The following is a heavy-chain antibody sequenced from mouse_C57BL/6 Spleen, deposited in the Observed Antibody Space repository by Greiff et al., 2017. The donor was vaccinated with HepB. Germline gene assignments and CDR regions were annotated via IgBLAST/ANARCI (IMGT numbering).Heavy chain of an antibody. V-gene: IGHV3-1*01. J-gene: IGHJ1*03. CDR2: ISYSGST. CDR1: GYSITSGYD. Sequence: EVQLVESGPGMVKPSQSLSLTCTVTGYSITSGYDWHWIRHFPGNKLEWMGYISYSGSTNYNPSLKSRISITHDTSKNHFFLKLNSVTTEDTATYYCARGDYGSSYGYFDVWGTGTTVTVSS. CDR3: ARGDYGSSYGYFDV. D-gene: IGHD1-1*01.